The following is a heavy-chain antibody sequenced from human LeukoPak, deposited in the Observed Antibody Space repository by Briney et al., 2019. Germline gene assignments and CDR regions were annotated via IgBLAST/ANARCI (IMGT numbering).Heavy chain of an antibody. D-gene: IGHD4-17*01. CDR2: IIPIFGTA. V-gene: IGHV1-69*13. CDR3: ASSTEPYYYYYGMDV. Sequence: ASVKVSCKASGYTFTSYYMHWVRQAPGQGLEWMGGIIPIFGTANYAQKFQGRVTITADESTSTAYMELSSLRSEDTAVYYCASSTEPYYYYYGMDVWGQGTTVTVSS. J-gene: IGHJ6*02. CDR1: GYTFTSYY.